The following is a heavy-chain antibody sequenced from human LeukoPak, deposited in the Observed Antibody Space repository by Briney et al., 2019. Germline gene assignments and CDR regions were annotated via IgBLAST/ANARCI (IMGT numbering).Heavy chain of an antibody. V-gene: IGHV3-53*01. J-gene: IGHJ3*02. CDR1: GFTVSTYY. D-gene: IGHD1-1*01. Sequence: GGSLRLSCAASGFTVSTYYMSWVRQAPGKGPEWVSVIYGRDITYYADSVKGRFTVSRDNSKNTLSLQMNSLRADDTAVYYCARARSWPERAFDIWGQGTMVTVSS. CDR3: ARARSWPERAFDI. CDR2: IYGRDIT.